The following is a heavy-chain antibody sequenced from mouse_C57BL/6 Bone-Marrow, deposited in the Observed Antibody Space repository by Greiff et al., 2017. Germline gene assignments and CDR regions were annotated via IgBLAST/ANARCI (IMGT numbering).Heavy chain of an antibody. J-gene: IGHJ1*03. V-gene: IGHV1-9*01. D-gene: IGHD1-1*01. CDR3: ASPHYYGSRSSWYFDV. Sequence: VQLQESGAELMKPGASVKLSCKATGYTFTGYWIEWVKQRPGHGLEWIGEILPGSGSTNYNEKFKGKATFTADPSSNTAYMQLSSLTTEDSAIYYCASPHYYGSRSSWYFDVWGTGTTVTVSS. CDR2: ILPGSGST. CDR1: GYTFTGYW.